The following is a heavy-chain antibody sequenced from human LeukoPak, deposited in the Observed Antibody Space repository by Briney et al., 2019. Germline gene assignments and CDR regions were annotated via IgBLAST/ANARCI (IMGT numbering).Heavy chain of an antibody. J-gene: IGHJ4*02. CDR2: IYYSGST. D-gene: IGHD3-10*01. V-gene: IGHV4-31*03. CDR1: GGSISSGGYY. Sequence: SETLSLTCTVSGGSISSGGYYWSWIRQHPGKGLEWIGYIYYSGSTYYNPSLKSRVTISVDTSKNQFSLKLSSVTAADTAVYYCARVAIPDYGSGSYYHFDYWGQGTLVTVSS. CDR3: ARVAIPDYGSGSYYHFDY.